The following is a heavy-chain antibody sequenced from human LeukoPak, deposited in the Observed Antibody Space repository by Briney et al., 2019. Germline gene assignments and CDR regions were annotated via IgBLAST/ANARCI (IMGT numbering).Heavy chain of an antibody. CDR3: ARVRPLTVILVVTSYYYFDY. CDR2: IKQDGTEK. V-gene: IGHV3-7*01. J-gene: IGHJ4*02. CDR1: GFTFSSYE. D-gene: IGHD3-22*01. Sequence: PGGSLRLSCAASGFTFSSYEMNWVRQAPGKGLEWVANIKQDGTEKYYVDSVKGRFTISRDNAKNSLYLQMNSLRAEDTAVYYCARVRPLTVILVVTSYYYFDYWGQGTLVTVSS.